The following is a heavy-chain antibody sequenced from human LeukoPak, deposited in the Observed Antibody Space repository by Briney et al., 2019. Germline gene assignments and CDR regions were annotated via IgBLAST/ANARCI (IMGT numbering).Heavy chain of an antibody. V-gene: IGHV1-18*01. D-gene: IGHD2-15*01. J-gene: IGHJ4*02. Sequence: EASVKVSCKTSGYTFSSYGISWVRQAPGQGLEWMGWISAYNGNTNYAQKLQGRVTMTTDTSTSTAYMELRSLRSDDTAVYYCARDWGYCSGGSCPNFDYWGQGTLVTVSS. CDR1: GYTFSSYG. CDR3: ARDWGYCSGGSCPNFDY. CDR2: ISAYNGNT.